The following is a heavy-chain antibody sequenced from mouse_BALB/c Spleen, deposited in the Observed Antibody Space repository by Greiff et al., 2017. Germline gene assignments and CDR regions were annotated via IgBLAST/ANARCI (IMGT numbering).Heavy chain of an antibody. V-gene: IGHV5-6*02. CDR1: GFTFSSYG. D-gene: IGHD1-1*01. CDR2: ISSGGSYT. CDR3: ARQPTVVADYYAMDY. Sequence: EVMLVESGGDLVKPGGSLKLSCAASGFTFSSYGMSWVRQTPDKRLEWVATISSGGSYTYYPDSVKGRFTISRDNAKNTLYLQMSSLKSEDTAMYYCARQPTVVADYYAMDYWGQGTSVTVSS. J-gene: IGHJ4*01.